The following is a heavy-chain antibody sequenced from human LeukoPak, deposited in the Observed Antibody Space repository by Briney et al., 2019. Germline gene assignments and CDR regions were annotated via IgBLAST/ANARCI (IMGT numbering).Heavy chain of an antibody. CDR1: GGSISSGGYS. CDR2: IYHSGST. CDR3: AKGPNGYCSSTSCYRYGMDV. J-gene: IGHJ6*02. Sequence: PSQTLSLTCAVSGGSISSGGYSWSWLRQPPGKGLEWIGYIYHSGSTYYNPSLKSRFTISVDRSKNQFSLKLSSVTAADTAVYYCAKGPNGYCSSTSCYRYGMDVWGQGTTVTVSS. D-gene: IGHD2-2*03. V-gene: IGHV4-30-2*01.